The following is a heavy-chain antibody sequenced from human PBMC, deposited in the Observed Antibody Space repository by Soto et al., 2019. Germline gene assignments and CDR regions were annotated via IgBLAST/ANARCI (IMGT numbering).Heavy chain of an antibody. D-gene: IGHD2-8*01. J-gene: IGHJ4*02. CDR2: ISGSGRNT. V-gene: IGHV3-23*01. Sequence: GGSLRLSCATSGFTFSSNGMSWVRQAPGKGLDWVSGISGSGRNTYYADSVKGRFTISRDNSKNTLFLQMNSLRVEDTAVYYCAKNGLSDSPSAIDSWGQGTLVTVSS. CDR1: GFTFSSNG. CDR3: AKNGLSDSPSAIDS.